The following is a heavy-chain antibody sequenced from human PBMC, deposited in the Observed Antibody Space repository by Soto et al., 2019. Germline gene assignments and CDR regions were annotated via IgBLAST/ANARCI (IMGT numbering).Heavy chain of an antibody. Sequence: GGSLRLSCAAFGFDFNKYAMTWVRQAPGKGLQWVSSITSNGDSTYYADSVKGRFTTSRDNSKNTLYLQMNSLRADDTAVFYCAKDSPSYTTSPYYFDSWGQGTLVTVSS. CDR1: GFDFNKYA. D-gene: IGHD2-2*02. V-gene: IGHV3-23*01. CDR2: ITSNGDST. CDR3: AKDSPSYTTSPYYFDS. J-gene: IGHJ4*02.